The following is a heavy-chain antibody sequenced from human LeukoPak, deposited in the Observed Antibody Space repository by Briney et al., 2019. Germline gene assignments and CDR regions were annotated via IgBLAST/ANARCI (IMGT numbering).Heavy chain of an antibody. Sequence: GGSLRLSCAASGFTFSSYSMNWVRQAPGRGLEWVSSISGSGGSTQYAASVQGRFTISRDNSKNTLYLQMNSLRAEDTAIYYCARLAALRYFDYWGQGTLVTVSS. CDR2: ISGSGGST. J-gene: IGHJ4*02. D-gene: IGHD3-3*01. CDR1: GFTFSSYS. CDR3: ARLAALRYFDY. V-gene: IGHV3-23*01.